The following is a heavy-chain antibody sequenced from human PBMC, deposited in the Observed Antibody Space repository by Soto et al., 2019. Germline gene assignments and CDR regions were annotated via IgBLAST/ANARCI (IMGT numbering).Heavy chain of an antibody. D-gene: IGHD3-3*01. CDR3: AKLGLRFLEWLLYRYRDAFDI. CDR1: GFTFSSYG. V-gene: IGHV3-30*18. CDR2: ISYDGSNK. Sequence: VQLVESGGGVVQPGRSLRLSCAASGFTFSSYGMHWVRQAPGKGLEWVAVISYDGSNKYYADSVKGRFTISRDNSKNTLYLQMNSLRAEDTAVYYCAKLGLRFLEWLLYRYRDAFDIWGQGTMVTVSS. J-gene: IGHJ3*02.